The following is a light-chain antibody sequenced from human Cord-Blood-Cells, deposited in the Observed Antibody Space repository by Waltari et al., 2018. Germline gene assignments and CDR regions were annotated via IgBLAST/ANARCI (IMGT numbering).Light chain of an antibody. J-gene: IGLJ1*01. Sequence: QSALTQPASVSGSPGQSITISCTGTSSDVGGYNYVSWYQQHPGKAPKLMIYDASNRPSGVANGFPGSKAGNTASLTISGLQAEDEADYYCSSYTSSSTLVFGTGTKVTVL. CDR3: SSYTSSSTLV. CDR1: SSDVGGYNY. V-gene: IGLV2-14*03. CDR2: DAS.